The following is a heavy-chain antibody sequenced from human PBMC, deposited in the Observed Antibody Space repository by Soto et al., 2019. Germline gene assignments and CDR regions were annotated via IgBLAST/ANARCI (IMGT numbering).Heavy chain of an antibody. Sequence: XSVKVACKASGGPFISYAIIWVRQAPGQGLEWMGGIIPIFGNTNYAQKLQGRVTMTTDTSTSTAYMELRSLRSDDTAVYYCARVRWAYQPWDWFDPCGQRTLVTVSS. J-gene: IGHJ5*02. CDR1: GGPFISYA. D-gene: IGHD2-2*01. CDR3: ARVRWAYQPWDWFDP. V-gene: IGHV1-18*01. CDR2: IIPIFGNT.